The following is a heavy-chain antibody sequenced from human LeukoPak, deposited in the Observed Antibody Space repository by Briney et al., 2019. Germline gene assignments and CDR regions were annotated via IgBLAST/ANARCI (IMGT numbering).Heavy chain of an antibody. Sequence: SQTLSLTCAISGDSVSSNSAAWNWIRQSPSRGLEWLGRTYYRSKWYNDYAVSVKSRITINPDTSKNQFSLQLNSVTPEDTAVYYCARGVRSSSHYYYYYMDVWGKGTTVTVSS. V-gene: IGHV6-1*01. CDR3: ARGVRSSSHYYYYYMDV. CDR2: TYYRSKWYN. D-gene: IGHD6-6*01. J-gene: IGHJ6*03. CDR1: GDSVSSNSAA.